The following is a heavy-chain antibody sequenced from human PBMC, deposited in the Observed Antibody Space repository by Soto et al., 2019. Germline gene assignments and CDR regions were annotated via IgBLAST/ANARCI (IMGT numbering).Heavy chain of an antibody. Sequence: GGSLRLSCAASGFTFSSYWMHWVRQAPGKGLVWVSRINSDGSSTSYADSVKGRFTISRDNAKNTLYLQMNSLRAEDTAVYYCARHGPRYCSGGSCYLDGYYFDYWGQGTLVTVSS. V-gene: IGHV3-74*01. CDR2: INSDGSST. CDR1: GFTFSSYW. CDR3: ARHGPRYCSGGSCYLDGYYFDY. J-gene: IGHJ4*02. D-gene: IGHD2-15*01.